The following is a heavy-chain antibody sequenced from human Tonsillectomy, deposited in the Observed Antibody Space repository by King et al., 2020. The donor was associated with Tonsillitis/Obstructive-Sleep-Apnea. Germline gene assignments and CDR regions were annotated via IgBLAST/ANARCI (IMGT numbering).Heavy chain of an antibody. CDR3: TTAYYYDSRGYGI. CDR1: GFTFSNAW. CDR2: IKSKTDGGTT. D-gene: IGHD3-22*01. J-gene: IGHJ3*02. V-gene: IGHV3-15*01. Sequence: VQLVESGGGLVKPGGSLRLSCAASGFTFSNAWMSWVRQAPGKGLEWVGRIKSKTDGGTTDYAAPVKGRFTISRDDSKNTLYLQMNSLKTEDTAVYYCTTAYYYDSRGYGIWGQGTMVTVSS.